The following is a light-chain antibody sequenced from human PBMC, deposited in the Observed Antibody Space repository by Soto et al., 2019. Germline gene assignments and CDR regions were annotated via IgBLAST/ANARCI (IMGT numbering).Light chain of an antibody. CDR3: QSYDTSLSGASV. V-gene: IGLV1-40*01. CDR1: SSNIGAGFD. J-gene: IGLJ1*01. Sequence: QSALTQSPSVSGAPGQRVSISCTGTSSNIGAGFDVHWYQQLPATAPNLLIYGNNDRPSGVPDRFSGSKSGTSASLAITGLEAEDEADYYCQSYDTSLSGASVFGTGTKVTVL. CDR2: GNN.